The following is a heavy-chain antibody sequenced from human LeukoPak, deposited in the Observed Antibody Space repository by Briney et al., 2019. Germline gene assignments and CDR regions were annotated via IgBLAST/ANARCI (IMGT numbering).Heavy chain of an antibody. CDR1: GFTFSSYA. J-gene: IGHJ4*03. CDR2: ISSSSSTI. V-gene: IGHV3-48*02. D-gene: IGHD1-1*01. CDR3: ARDPSRWNDFYYFDY. Sequence: GGSLRLSCAASGFTFSSYAMHWVRQAPGKGLEWVSYISSSSSTIYYADSVKGRFTISRDNAKNSLYLQMNSLRDEDTAVYYCARDPSRWNDFYYFDYWGQGTTVTVSS.